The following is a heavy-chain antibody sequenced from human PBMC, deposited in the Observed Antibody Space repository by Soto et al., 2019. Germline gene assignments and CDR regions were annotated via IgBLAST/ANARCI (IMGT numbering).Heavy chain of an antibody. CDR3: AKVTSRSWNYYGMDV. Sequence: GSLRLSCAASGFTFSSYAMSWVRQAPGKGLEWVSAISGSGGSTYYADSVKGRFTISRDNSKNTLYLQMNSLRAEDTAVYYCAKVTSRSWNYYGMDVWGQGTTVTVSS. CDR1: GFTFSSYA. D-gene: IGHD6-13*01. CDR2: ISGSGGST. V-gene: IGHV3-23*01. J-gene: IGHJ6*02.